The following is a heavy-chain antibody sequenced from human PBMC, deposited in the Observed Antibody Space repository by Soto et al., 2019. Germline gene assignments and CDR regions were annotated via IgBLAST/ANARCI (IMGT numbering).Heavy chain of an antibody. D-gene: IGHD6-13*01. CDR1: GFTFSSYA. CDR3: AKAYSNSWPNDWFDP. Sequence: EVQLLESGGGWLQPGGSLRLSCAASGFTFSSYAMNWVRQAPGKGLEWVSGITGSGAGSYYSDSVKGRFTISRDNSKNTLYLQMNSLRAEDTAVYHCAKAYSNSWPNDWFDPWGQGTLVTVSS. J-gene: IGHJ5*02. V-gene: IGHV3-23*01. CDR2: ITGSGAGS.